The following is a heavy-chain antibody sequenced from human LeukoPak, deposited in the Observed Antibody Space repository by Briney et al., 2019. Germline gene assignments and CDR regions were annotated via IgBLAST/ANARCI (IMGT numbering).Heavy chain of an antibody. CDR2: IWYDGNNK. V-gene: IGHV3-33*01. J-gene: IGHJ4*02. Sequence: GRSLRLSCAASGFXFSSYGIHWVRQAPGKGLEWVADIWYDGNNKHYAESVKGRFTISRDNSKNTLYLQMSSLRAEDTAVYYCARDPNYGDYGLDYWGQGTLVTVSS. CDR1: GFXFSSYG. CDR3: ARDPNYGDYGLDY. D-gene: IGHD4-17*01.